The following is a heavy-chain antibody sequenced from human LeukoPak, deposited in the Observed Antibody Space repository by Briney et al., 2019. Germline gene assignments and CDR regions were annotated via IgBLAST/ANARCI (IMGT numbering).Heavy chain of an antibody. CDR3: ARDRGTMVRGVFDY. Sequence: GGSLRLSCAASGFTFSSYAMHWVRQAPGKGLEWVAVLSYDGSNKYYADSVKGRFTISRDNSKNTLYLQMNSLRAEDTAVYYCARDRGTMVRGVFDYWGQGTLVTVSS. CDR1: GFTFSSYA. V-gene: IGHV3-30-3*01. J-gene: IGHJ4*02. CDR2: LSYDGSNK. D-gene: IGHD3-10*01.